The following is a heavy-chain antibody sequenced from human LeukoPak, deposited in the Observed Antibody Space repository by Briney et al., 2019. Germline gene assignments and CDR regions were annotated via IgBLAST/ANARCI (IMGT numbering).Heavy chain of an antibody. CDR1: GFSFSNYS. D-gene: IGHD3-22*01. Sequence: GGSLRLSCAASGFSFSNYSMNWVRQAPGKGLEWVSPISSTSRNIYYADSVKGRFTISRDNSKNTVYLQMNSLRAEDTAVYYCARARGFSSGSFDIWGQGTMVTVSS. CDR2: ISSTSRNI. CDR3: ARARGFSSGSFDI. V-gene: IGHV3-21*04. J-gene: IGHJ3*02.